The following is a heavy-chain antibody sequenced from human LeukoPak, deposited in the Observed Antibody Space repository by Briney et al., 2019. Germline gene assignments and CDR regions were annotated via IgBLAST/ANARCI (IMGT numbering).Heavy chain of an antibody. CDR1: GFTFTNYW. D-gene: IGHD3-22*01. CDR2: IKQDGSET. CDR3: AREMAIDSSGYYVSPVDY. J-gene: IGHJ4*02. V-gene: IGHV3-7*03. Sequence: GGSLRLSCAASGFTFTNYWMSWVRQAPGKGLEWVANIKQDGSETYYVDSVKGRFTISRDNSKNSVYLHMSSLRAEDTAVYYCAREMAIDSSGYYVSPVDYWGQGTLVTVSS.